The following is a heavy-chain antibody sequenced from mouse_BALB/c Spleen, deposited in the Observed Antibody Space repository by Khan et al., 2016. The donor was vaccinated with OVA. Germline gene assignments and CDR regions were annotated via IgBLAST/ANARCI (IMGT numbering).Heavy chain of an antibody. CDR2: INTYTGEP. D-gene: IGHD2-10*01. CDR1: GHTFTNFG. J-gene: IGHJ4*01. CDR3: ARPPYFAYAMDN. V-gene: IGHV9-3-1*01. Sequence: QIQLVQSGPELKKPGETVKISRKASGHTFTNFGMNWVKQAPGKGLKWMGWINTYTGEPTYADDFNGRFAFSLEASASTAYLQINNLTNEDTATYFGARPPYFAYAMDNWGQGTSVTVAS.